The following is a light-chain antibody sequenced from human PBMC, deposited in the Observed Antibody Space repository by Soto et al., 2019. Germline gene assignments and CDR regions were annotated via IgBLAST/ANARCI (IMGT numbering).Light chain of an antibody. CDR2: GAS. CDR3: QQYNNWPRT. J-gene: IGKJ1*01. CDR1: QSVSSN. V-gene: IGKV3-15*01. Sequence: EIVLTQSPAILSLSPGKRATLSCRASQSVSSNLAWYQQKPGQAPRLLIYGASTRATGIPARFSGSGSGTEFTLTISSLQSEDFAVYYCQQYNNWPRTFGQGTKVDIK.